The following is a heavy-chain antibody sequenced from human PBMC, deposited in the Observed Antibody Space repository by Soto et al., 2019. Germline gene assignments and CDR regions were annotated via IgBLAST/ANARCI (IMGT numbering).Heavy chain of an antibody. D-gene: IGHD6-13*01. CDR1: GYTFTSYA. V-gene: IGHV1-3*01. J-gene: IGHJ5*02. CDR3: ARVVGIAAAGTGS. CDR2: INAGSGNT. Sequence: ASVKVSCKASGYTFTSYAMHWVRQAPGQRLEWMGWINAGSGNTKYSQKFQGRVTITRDTSASTAYMELSSLRSEDTAVYYCARVVGIAAAGTGSWGQGTLVTVSS.